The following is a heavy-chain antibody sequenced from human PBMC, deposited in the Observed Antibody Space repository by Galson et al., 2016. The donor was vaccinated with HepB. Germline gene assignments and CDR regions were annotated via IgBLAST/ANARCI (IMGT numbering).Heavy chain of an antibody. J-gene: IGHJ4*02. CDR2: ITSSGSLT. D-gene: IGHD5-24*01. Sequence: SLRLSCAASEFTFKSYSMHWVRQAPGQGLEWLAYITSSGSLTNYGLSVQGRFTISRDNAKNSLFLQMNSLRAEDTAVYFCARGNYGSNSWRHPACPDYWGQGVLVSVSS. CDR3: ARGNYGSNSWRHPACPDY. CDR1: EFTFKSYS. V-gene: IGHV3-48*04.